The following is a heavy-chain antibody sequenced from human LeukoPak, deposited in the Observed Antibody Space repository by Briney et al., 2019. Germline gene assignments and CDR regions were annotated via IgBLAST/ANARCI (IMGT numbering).Heavy chain of an antibody. J-gene: IGHJ4*02. CDR3: ARGGYSFDY. V-gene: IGHV3-48*01. Sequence: GGSLRLSCAASGFNFNGHGMIWVRQAPGKGLEWISYISPGSTTINSADSVKDRFTTSRDKAKSSVFLQMNSLRAEDTAVYYCARGGYSFDYLGQGTLVTVSS. CDR2: ISPGSTTI. CDR1: GFNFNGHG. D-gene: IGHD5-12*01.